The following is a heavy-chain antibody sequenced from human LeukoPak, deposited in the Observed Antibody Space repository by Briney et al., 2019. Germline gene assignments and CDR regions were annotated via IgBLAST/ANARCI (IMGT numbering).Heavy chain of an antibody. CDR1: GYTFTSYG. CDR2: INVNNGNT. D-gene: IGHD2-2*01. J-gene: IGHJ6*04. V-gene: IGHV1-18*01. CDR3: AREGVVVPAAMNGSGASGNYSYYYGMDV. Sequence: PSEKVSCNGSGYTFTSYGISWRRHRHGQGQERVGFINVNNGNTNYAHKLQGRVTMTTDTSTSTAYLELRSLRSDDTAVYYCAREGVVVPAAMNGSGASGNYSYYYGMDVWGKGTTVTVSS.